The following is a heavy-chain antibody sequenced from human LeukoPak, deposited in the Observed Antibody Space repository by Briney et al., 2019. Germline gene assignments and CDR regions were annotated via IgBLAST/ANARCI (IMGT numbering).Heavy chain of an antibody. CDR1: GFTFSSYW. Sequence: PGGSLRLSCAASGFTFSSYWMRWVRQAPGKGLEWVANIKQDGSEKYYVDSVKGRFTISRDNAKNSLYLQMNSLRAEDTAVYYCARDSGGWDYDFWSGYYRGTYYYYYMDVWGKGTTVTVSS. CDR3: ARDSGGWDYDFWSGYYRGTYYYYYMDV. V-gene: IGHV3-7*01. J-gene: IGHJ6*03. D-gene: IGHD3-3*01. CDR2: IKQDGSEK.